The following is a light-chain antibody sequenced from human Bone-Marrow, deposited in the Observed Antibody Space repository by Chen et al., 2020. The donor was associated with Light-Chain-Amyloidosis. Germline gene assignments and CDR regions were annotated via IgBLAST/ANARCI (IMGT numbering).Light chain of an antibody. Sequence: SYELTQPPSVSVSPGQTARITCSGDDLPTKYAYWYQQKPGQAPVLVIHRDTERPSGISERFSGSRSGTTATLTSRGVQAEDEADYHCQAADSSGTDEVIFGGGTKLTVL. CDR3: QAADSSGTDEVI. CDR2: RDT. J-gene: IGLJ2*01. V-gene: IGLV3-25*03. CDR1: DLPTKY.